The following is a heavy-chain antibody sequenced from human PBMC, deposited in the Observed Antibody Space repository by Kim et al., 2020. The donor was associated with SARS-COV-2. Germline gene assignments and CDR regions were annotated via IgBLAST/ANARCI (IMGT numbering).Heavy chain of an antibody. J-gene: IGHJ4*02. CDR1: GFTFSSYW. V-gene: IGHV3-74*01. CDR3: ARAKDYGGKRDYFDY. D-gene: IGHD4-17*01. CDR2: INSDGSST. Sequence: GGSLRLSCAASGFTFSSYWIHWVRQAPGKGLVWVSRINSDGSSTSYADSVKGRFTISRDNAKNTLYLQMNSLRAEDTAVYYCARAKDYGGKRDYFDYWGQGTLVTVSS.